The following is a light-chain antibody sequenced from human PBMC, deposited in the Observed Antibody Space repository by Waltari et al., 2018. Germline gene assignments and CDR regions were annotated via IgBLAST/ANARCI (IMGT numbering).Light chain of an antibody. CDR2: GNN. CDR3: QSYDRSLSVV. V-gene: IGLV1-40*01. J-gene: IGLJ2*01. Sequence: QSALTQPPSVSGATGQRITISCTGSGSNIGAGYDVHWYQQFPGTAPKLLLYGNNNRPSGVPDRFFGSKTGTSASLAITGLQADDEADYYCQSYDRSLSVVFGGGTKLTVL. CDR1: GSNIGAGYD.